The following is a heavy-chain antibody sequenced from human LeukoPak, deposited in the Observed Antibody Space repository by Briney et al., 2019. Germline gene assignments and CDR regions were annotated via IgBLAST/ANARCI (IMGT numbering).Heavy chain of an antibody. Sequence: GGSLRLSCAAPGFTVSSNYMSWVRQAPGKGLEWVSVIYSGGSTYYADSVKGRFTISRDNSKNTLYLQMNSLRAEDTAVYYCARDLSGYSSGWGNYWGQGTLVTVSS. CDR1: GFTVSSNY. D-gene: IGHD6-19*01. J-gene: IGHJ4*02. CDR3: ARDLSGYSSGWGNY. V-gene: IGHV3-66*01. CDR2: IYSGGST.